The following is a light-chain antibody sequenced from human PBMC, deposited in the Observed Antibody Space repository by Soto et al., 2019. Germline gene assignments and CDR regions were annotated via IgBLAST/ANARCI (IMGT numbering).Light chain of an antibody. CDR3: QQYGRSPGLLT. CDR2: DAS. Sequence: EIVLKQSPGTLSLSPGERVTLSCRARQSVTSTYLAWYQQKPGQAPRLLIYDASTSATGIPDRFSGSGSGTDFTLTISRREPEDFAVYYCQQYGRSPGLLTFGPGKKVAIK. CDR1: QSVTSTY. V-gene: IGKV3-20*01. J-gene: IGKJ3*01.